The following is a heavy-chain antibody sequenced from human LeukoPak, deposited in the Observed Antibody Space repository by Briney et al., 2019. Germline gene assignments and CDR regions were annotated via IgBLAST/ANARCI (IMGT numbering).Heavy chain of an antibody. J-gene: IGHJ4*02. Sequence: ASVKVSCKVSGYTLTELSMHRVRQAPGKGLEWMGGFDPEDGETIYAQKFQGRVTMTEDTSTDTAYMELSSLRSEDTAVYYCATVWYDSSGYYFTPHYYFDYWGQGTLVTVSS. CDR1: GYTLTELS. V-gene: IGHV1-24*01. D-gene: IGHD3-22*01. CDR2: FDPEDGET. CDR3: ATVWYDSSGYYFTPHYYFDY.